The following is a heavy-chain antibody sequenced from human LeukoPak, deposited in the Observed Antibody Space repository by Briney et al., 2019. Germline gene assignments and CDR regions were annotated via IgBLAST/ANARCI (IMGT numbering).Heavy chain of an antibody. CDR1: GGSISTYY. D-gene: IGHD1-20*01. V-gene: IGHV4-34*01. J-gene: IGHJ4*02. CDR2: INHSGST. CDR3: LNWNGGY. Sequence: PSETLSLTCTVSGGSISTYYWSWIRQPPGKGLEWIGEINHSGSTNYNPSLKSRVTISVDTSKNQFSLKLSSVTAADTAVYYCLNWNGGYWGQGTLVTVSS.